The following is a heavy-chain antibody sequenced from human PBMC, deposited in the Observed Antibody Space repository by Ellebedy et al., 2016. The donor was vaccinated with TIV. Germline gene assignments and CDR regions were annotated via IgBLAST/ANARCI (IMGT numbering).Heavy chain of an antibody. V-gene: IGHV4-4*02. D-gene: IGHD3-10*01. CDR1: GGSISSKNW. CDR2: IYHTGSA. CDR3: ATHYYSGSGSYKGFQA. J-gene: IGHJ1*01. Sequence: MPSETLSLTCAVSGGSISSKNWWSWVRQPPGKGLEWIGEIYHTGSANHNPSLKSRVTITGDTSKNQFSLRLNPVTAADTAIYYCATHYYSGSGSYKGFQAWGQGTLVTVSS.